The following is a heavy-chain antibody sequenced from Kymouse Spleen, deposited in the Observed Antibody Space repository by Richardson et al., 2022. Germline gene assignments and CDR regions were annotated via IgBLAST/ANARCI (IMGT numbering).Heavy chain of an antibody. CDR3: AVLWFGERYYYYYGMDV. D-gene: IGHD3-10*01. Sequence: QVQLQQWGAGLLKPSETLSLTCAVYGGSFSGYYWSWIRQPPGKGLEWIGEINHSGSTNYNPSLKSRVTISVDTSKNQFSLKLSSVTAADTAVYYCAVLWFGERYYYYYGMDVWGQGTTVTVSS. CDR2: INHSGST. V-gene: IGHV4-34*01. CDR1: GGSFSGYY. J-gene: IGHJ6*02.